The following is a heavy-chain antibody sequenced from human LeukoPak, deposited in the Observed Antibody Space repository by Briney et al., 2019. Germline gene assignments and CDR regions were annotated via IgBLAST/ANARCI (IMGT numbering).Heavy chain of an antibody. CDR3: ARDRADDDSSGYIYRDFAY. V-gene: IGHV3-11*04. D-gene: IGHD3-22*01. Sequence: GGSLRLSCAASGFTVSSNYMNWIRQAPGKGLECVSYISGSGGTIYYADSVKGRFTISRDNAKNLLYLQMNNLRAEDTAVYYCARDRADDDSSGYIYRDFAYWGQGNLVTVSP. CDR1: GFTVSSNY. CDR2: ISGSGGTI. J-gene: IGHJ4*02.